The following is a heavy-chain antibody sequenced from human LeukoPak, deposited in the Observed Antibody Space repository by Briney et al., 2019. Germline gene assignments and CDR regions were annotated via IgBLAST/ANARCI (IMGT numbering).Heavy chain of an antibody. D-gene: IGHD6-19*01. J-gene: IGHJ4*02. CDR2: INHSGST. CDR1: GGSFSGYY. Sequence: SETLSLTCAVYGGSFSGYYWNWIRQPPGKGLEWIGEINHSGSTNYNPSLKSRVTISVDTSKNQFSLKLSSVTAADTAVYYCARGLPVAGPYFDYWGQGTLVTVSS. V-gene: IGHV4-34*01. CDR3: ARGLPVAGPYFDY.